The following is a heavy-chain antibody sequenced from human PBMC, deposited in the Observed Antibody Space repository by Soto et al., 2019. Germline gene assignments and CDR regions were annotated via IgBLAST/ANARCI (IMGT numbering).Heavy chain of an antibody. D-gene: IGHD6-13*01. CDR1: GYTFTSYA. V-gene: IGHV1-3*01. Sequence: QVQLVQSGAEVKKPGASVKVSCKASGYTFTSYAMHWVRQAPGQRLEWMGWINAGNGNTKYSQKFQGRVTITRDTSAITAYMELSSLRSEDTAVYYCARDGSYSSSWYVHWGQGTLVTVSS. J-gene: IGHJ5*02. CDR3: ARDGSYSSSWYVH. CDR2: INAGNGNT.